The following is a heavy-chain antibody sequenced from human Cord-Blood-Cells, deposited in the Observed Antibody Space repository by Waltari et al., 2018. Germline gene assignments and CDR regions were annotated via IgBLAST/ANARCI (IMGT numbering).Heavy chain of an antibody. Sequence: EVQLVESGGGVVRPGGSLRLSCAASGFTLDDYGMSWVRQAPGKWLEWLSSINWNGGSTGYADSVKGRFTISRDNAKNSLYLQMNSLRAEDTALYHCARAELGIDWYFDLWGRGTLVTVSS. CDR1: GFTLDDYG. V-gene: IGHV3-20*01. J-gene: IGHJ2*01. CDR3: ARAELGIDWYFDL. D-gene: IGHD7-27*01. CDR2: INWNGGST.